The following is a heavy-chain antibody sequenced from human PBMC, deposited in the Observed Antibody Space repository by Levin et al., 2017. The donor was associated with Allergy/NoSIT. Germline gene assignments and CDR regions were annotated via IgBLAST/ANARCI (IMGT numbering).Heavy chain of an antibody. CDR2: ISSSSSTI. CDR1: GFTFSSYS. V-gene: IGHV3-48*02. D-gene: IGHD1-26*01. J-gene: IGHJ6*02. Sequence: ETLSLTCAAFGFTFSSYSMNWVRQAPGKGLEWVSYISSSSSTIYYVDSVKGRFTISRDNAKNSLFLQMDSLRDEDTAVYYCARDKAGATGHGMDVWGQGTTVTVSS. CDR3: ARDKAGATGHGMDV.